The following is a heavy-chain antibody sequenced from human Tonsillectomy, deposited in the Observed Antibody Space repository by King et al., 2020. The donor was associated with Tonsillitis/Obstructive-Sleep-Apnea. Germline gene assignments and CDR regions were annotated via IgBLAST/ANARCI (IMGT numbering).Heavy chain of an antibody. CDR1: GGSISSGGYY. V-gene: IGHV4-31*01. D-gene: IGHD6-13*01. Sequence: PLQESGPGLVKPSQTLSLTCTVSGGSISSGGYYWTWIRQHPGKGLEWIGCISYSGSTYYNPSLKSLVSISVATSKNQFSLKLSSVTAADTAIYYCARAASIAAAGASFDYWGQGTLVTVSS. CDR3: ARAASIAAAGASFDY. J-gene: IGHJ4*02. CDR2: ISYSGST.